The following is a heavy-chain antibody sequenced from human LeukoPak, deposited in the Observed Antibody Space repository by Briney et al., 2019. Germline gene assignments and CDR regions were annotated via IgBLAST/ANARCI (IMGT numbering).Heavy chain of an antibody. Sequence: PGGSLRLSCAASGFTFSSYEMNWVRQAPGKGLEWVSYISTSSSSIYYADSVKGRFTIPRDTDKNSLYLQMNSLRAEDTAVYYCAREISGDIVVVPAAKLTQKYSYYYMDVWGKGTTVTVSS. J-gene: IGHJ6*03. CDR3: AREISGDIVVVPAAKLTQKYSYYYMDV. CDR2: ISTSSSSI. V-gene: IGHV3-48*03. CDR1: GFTFSSYE. D-gene: IGHD2-2*01.